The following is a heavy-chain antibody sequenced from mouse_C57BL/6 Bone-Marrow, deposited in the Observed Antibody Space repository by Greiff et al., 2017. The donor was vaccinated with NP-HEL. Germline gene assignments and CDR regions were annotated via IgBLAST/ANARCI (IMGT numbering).Heavy chain of an antibody. D-gene: IGHD1-1*01. V-gene: IGHV14-1*01. J-gene: IGHJ4*01. CDR1: GFNITDYY. Sequence: VQLQQSGAELVRPGASVKLSCTASGFNITDYYMHWVKQRPEQGLEWIGRIDPEDGDNEYAPKFQGKATMTADTSANTAYLQLSSLTSEDTAVYYCTTRGYYYGSSYYAMDYWGQGTSVTVSS. CDR2: IDPEDGDN. CDR3: TTRGYYYGSSYYAMDY.